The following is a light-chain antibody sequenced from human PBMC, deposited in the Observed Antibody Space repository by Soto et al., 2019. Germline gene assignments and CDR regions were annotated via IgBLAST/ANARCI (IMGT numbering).Light chain of an antibody. CDR3: QQYNNWPPTWT. V-gene: IGKV3-15*01. J-gene: IGKJ1*01. Sequence: EIVMTQSPATLSVSPGERATLSCRASQSVSSNLAWYQQKPGQAPRLLIYGASTRATGIPARFSGSGSVTDFTLTISSLQSEDFAVYYCQQYNNWPPTWTFGQGAKVEIK. CDR1: QSVSSN. CDR2: GAS.